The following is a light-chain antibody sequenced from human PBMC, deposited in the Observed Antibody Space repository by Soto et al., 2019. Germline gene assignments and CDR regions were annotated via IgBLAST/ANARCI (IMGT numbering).Light chain of an antibody. J-gene: IGLJ2*01. CDR1: SSDVGSYHL. Sequence: QSVLTQPASVSGSPGQSITISCTGTSSDVGSYHLVSWYQQHPGKAPKLMIYEGSKRPSGVSNRFSGSKSGNTASLTISGLQAEDEADYYCCSYAGSSALGVVFGGGTKLTVL. CDR2: EGS. CDR3: CSYAGSSALGVV. V-gene: IGLV2-23*01.